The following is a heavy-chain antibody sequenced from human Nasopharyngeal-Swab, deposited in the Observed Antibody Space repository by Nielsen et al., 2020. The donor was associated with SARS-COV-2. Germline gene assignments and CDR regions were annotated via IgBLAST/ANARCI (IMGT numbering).Heavy chain of an antibody. CDR2: IYPGDSDT. CDR1: GYSFTSYW. V-gene: IGHV5-51*01. J-gene: IGHJ3*02. CDR3: ARPTYYYDSSGYYSPGRPDAFDI. D-gene: IGHD3-22*01. Sequence: KVSCKGSGYSFTSYWIGWVRQMPGKGLEWMGIIYPGDSDTRYSPSFQGQVTSSADKSISTAYLQWSSLKASDTAMYYCARPTYYYDSSGYYSPGRPDAFDIWGQGTMVTVSS.